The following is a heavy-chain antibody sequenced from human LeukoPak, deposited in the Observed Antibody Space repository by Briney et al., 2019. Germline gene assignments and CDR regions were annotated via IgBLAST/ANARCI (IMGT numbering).Heavy chain of an antibody. CDR1: GFTFSGYS. CDR3: ARGYKETAPGDAFDI. J-gene: IGHJ3*02. D-gene: IGHD6-13*01. Sequence: GGSLRLSCAASGFTFSGYSMNWVRQAPGKGLEWVSSISSSSSYTYYADSVKGRFTISRDNAQNSLYLQMNSLRAEDTAVYYCARGYKETAPGDAFDIWGQGTMVTVSS. V-gene: IGHV3-21*04. CDR2: ISSSSSYT.